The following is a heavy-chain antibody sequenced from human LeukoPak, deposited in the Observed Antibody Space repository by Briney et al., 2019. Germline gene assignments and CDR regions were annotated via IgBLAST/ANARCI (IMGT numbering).Heavy chain of an antibody. CDR1: GYTFTSYG. V-gene: IGHV1-18*01. J-gene: IGHJ6*03. CDR2: ISAYNGNT. D-gene: IGHD2-2*01. CDR3: ARSRYGSTSTNYYMDV. Sequence: GASVKVSCKASGYTFTSYGISWVRQAPGQGLEWMGWISAYNGNTNYAQKLQGRVTMTTDTSTSTAYMELRSLRSDDTAVYYCARSRYGSTSTNYYMDVWGKGTTVTVSS.